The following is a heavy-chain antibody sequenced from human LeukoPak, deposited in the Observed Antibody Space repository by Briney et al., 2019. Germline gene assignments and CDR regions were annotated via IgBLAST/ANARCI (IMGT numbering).Heavy chain of an antibody. J-gene: IGHJ4*02. CDR3: AGNTYSPGTFLVY. CDR1: GFTFSSYE. CDR2: ISSSGSTI. D-gene: IGHD2-15*01. Sequence: GGSLRLSCAASGFTFSSYEMNWVRQAPGKGLEWGSYISSSGSTIYYADTVKGRFTLSRDSSKNTVYLQMNSLRSDDTAVYFCAGNTYSPGTFLVYWGQGTLVTVSS. V-gene: IGHV3-48*03.